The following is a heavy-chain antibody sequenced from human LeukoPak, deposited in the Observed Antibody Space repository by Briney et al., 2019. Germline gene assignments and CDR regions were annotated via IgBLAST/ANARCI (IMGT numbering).Heavy chain of an antibody. D-gene: IGHD1-26*01. CDR2: INPNSGGT. V-gene: IGHV1-2*02. CDR1: GYTFTGYY. J-gene: IGHJ4*02. Sequence: ASVKVSCKASGYTFTGYYMHWVRQAPGQGLEWMGWINPNSGGTNYAQKFQGRATMTRDTSISTAYMELSRLRSDDTAVYYCARDRGWELLLDDYWGQGTLVTVSS. CDR3: ARDRGWELLLDDY.